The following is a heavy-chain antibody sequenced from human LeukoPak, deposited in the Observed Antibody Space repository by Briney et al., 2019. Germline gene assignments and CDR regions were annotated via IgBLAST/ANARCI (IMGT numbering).Heavy chain of an antibody. CDR3: ARQSYTAYYYYGMDV. V-gene: IGHV4-59*08. Sequence: SETLSLTCTVSGGSISSYYWSWIRHPPGKGLEWIGNIYYSGSTNYNPSLKSRVTISVDTSKNQFSLRLSSVTAADTAVYYCARQSYTAYYYYGMDVWGQGTTVTVSS. D-gene: IGHD3-10*01. J-gene: IGHJ6*02. CDR2: IYYSGST. CDR1: GGSISSYY.